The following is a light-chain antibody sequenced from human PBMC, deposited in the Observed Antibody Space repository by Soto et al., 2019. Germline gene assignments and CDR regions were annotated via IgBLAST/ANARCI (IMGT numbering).Light chain of an antibody. CDR2: AAS. CDR1: QSVSNY. J-gene: IGKJ3*01. Sequence: EIVLTQYTGTLSFSPGERTTPSCRASQSVSNYLAWYQQKPGQAPRLLIYAASNRATGIPARFSGSGSGTDFTLTISSLEPEDFAVYYCQQRSNWPFTFGPGTMVDIK. V-gene: IGKV3-11*01. CDR3: QQRSNWPFT.